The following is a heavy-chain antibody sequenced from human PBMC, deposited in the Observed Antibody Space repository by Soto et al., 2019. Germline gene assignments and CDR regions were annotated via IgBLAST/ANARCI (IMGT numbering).Heavy chain of an antibody. J-gene: IGHJ4*02. CDR2: VDPSDSQT. CDR1: GYSFAGYW. Sequence: GESLKISCKGSGYSFAGYWITWVRQKPGKGLEWMGRVDPSDSQTYYSPSFRGHVTISVTKSITTVFLQWSSLRASDTAMYYCARQIYDSDTGPNFQYYFDSWGQGTPVTVS. D-gene: IGHD3-22*01. V-gene: IGHV5-10-1*01. CDR3: ARQIYDSDTGPNFQYYFDS.